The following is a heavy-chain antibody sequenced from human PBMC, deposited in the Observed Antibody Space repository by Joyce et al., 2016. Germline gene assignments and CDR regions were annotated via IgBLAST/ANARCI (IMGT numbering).Heavy chain of an antibody. CDR2: INDRGST. V-gene: IGHV4-34*01. D-gene: IGHD2-15*01. Sequence: QVHLQQWGAGLLKPSETLSLSCAVYGGSLSNYFWSWIRQSPGKGLEWIGQINDRGSTTYNPSRKSRVTISVDTSKNQFSLKLSSVAAADTAVYYCARPVYCSATTCAGPFHIWGQGTLVTVSS. CDR1: GGSLSNYF. CDR3: ARPVYCSATTCAGPFHI. J-gene: IGHJ4*01.